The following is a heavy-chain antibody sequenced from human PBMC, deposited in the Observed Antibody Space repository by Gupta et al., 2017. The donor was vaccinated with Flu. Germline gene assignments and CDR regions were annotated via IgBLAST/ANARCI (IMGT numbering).Heavy chain of an antibody. CDR1: GFTFSSYA. D-gene: IGHD3-16*01. V-gene: IGHV3-23*01. CDR2: ISGSGGST. Sequence: EVQPLESGGGLVQPGGSLSLSCEASGFTFSSYAMIWVRQAPGKGLEWVSAISGSGGSTYYADSVKGRFTISRDNSKNTLYLQMNSLRAEDTAVYYCAKFHLIGKQFDYWGQGTLVTVSS. J-gene: IGHJ4*02. CDR3: AKFHLIGKQFDY.